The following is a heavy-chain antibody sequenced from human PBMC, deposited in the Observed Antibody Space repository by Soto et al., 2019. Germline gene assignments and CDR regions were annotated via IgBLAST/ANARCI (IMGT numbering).Heavy chain of an antibody. CDR3: ARGHQGGSQRGYFDY. V-gene: IGHV3-30-3*01. D-gene: IGHD1-26*01. CDR2: ISYDGSNK. J-gene: IGHJ4*02. CDR1: GFTFSSYS. Sequence: QVQLVESGGGVGQPGRSLRVSCAASGFTFSSYSMHWVRQAPGKGLEWVAVISYDGSNKYYADSVKGRFTISRDNSENTLYLQMNSLRTEDTAVYYCARGHQGGSQRGYFDYWGQGTLVTVSS.